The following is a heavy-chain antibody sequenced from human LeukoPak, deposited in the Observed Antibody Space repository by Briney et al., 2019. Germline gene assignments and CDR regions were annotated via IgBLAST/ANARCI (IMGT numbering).Heavy chain of an antibody. CDR2: ISAYNGNT. D-gene: IGHD6-6*01. V-gene: IGHV1-18*01. CDR1: GYTFTSYG. Sequence: ASVKVSCKASGYTFTSYGISWLRQAPGQGLEWMGWISAYNGNTNYAQKLQGRVTMTTDTSTSTACMELRSLGSDDTAVYYCARDSGSDQPGAIAARLYDYWGQGTLVTVSS. CDR3: ARDSGSDQPGAIAARLYDY. J-gene: IGHJ4*02.